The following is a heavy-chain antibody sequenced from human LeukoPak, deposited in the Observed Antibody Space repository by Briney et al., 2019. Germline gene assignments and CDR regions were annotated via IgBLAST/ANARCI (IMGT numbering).Heavy chain of an antibody. CDR3: ARDIWFGELFPLDY. CDR1: GFTFSSYA. CDR2: ISYDGSNK. J-gene: IGHJ4*02. Sequence: GRSLRLSCAASGFTFSSYAMHWVRQAPGKGLEWVAVISYDGSNKYYADSVKGRFTISRDNSKNTLYLQMNSLRAKDTAVYYCARDIWFGELFPLDYWGQGTLVTVSS. V-gene: IGHV3-30-3*01. D-gene: IGHD3-10*01.